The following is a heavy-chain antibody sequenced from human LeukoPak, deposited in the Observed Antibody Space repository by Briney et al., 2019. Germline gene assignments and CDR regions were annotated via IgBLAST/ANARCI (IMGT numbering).Heavy chain of an antibody. D-gene: IGHD2-15*01. J-gene: IGHJ4*02. V-gene: IGHV3-21*01. Sequence: GGSLRLSCAASGFTFSSYSMNWVRQAPGKGLEWVSFISSSRSYIYYADSVEGRFTISRDNAKNSLYLQMNSLRAEDTAVYYCASYSSPPSGWGQGTLVTVSS. CDR1: GFTFSSYS. CDR2: ISSSRSYI. CDR3: ASYSSPPSG.